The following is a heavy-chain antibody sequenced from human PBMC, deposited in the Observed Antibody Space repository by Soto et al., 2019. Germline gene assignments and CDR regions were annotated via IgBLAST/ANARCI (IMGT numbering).Heavy chain of an antibody. D-gene: IGHD4-17*01. J-gene: IGHJ5*02. CDR3: AGYGDYFNWFDP. CDR2: IYYSGST. V-gene: IGHV4-31*03. Sequence: SETLSLTCTVSGGSISSGGYYWSWIRQHPGKGLEWIGYIYYSGSTYYNPSLKSRVTISVDTSKNQFSLKLSSVTAADTAVYYCAGYGDYFNWFDPWGQGTLVTVSS. CDR1: GGSISSGGYY.